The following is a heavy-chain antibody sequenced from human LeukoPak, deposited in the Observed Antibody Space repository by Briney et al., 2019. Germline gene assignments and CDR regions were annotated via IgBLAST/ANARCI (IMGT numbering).Heavy chain of an antibody. J-gene: IGHJ1*01. CDR1: GGSFSGYY. Sequence: SETLSLTCAVYGGSFSGYYWSWNRQPPGKGLEWIGEINHSGSTNYNPSLKSRVAISVDTSKNQFSLKLSSVTAADTAVYYCARGRPFQHWGQGTLVTVSS. CDR3: ARGRPFQH. CDR2: INHSGST. V-gene: IGHV4-34*01.